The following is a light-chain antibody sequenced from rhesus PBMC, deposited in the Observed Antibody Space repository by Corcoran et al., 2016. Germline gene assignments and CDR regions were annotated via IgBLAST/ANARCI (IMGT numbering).Light chain of an antibody. Sequence: DIQMTQSPSSLSASVGDTVTITCRASQGISSWLAWYQQKPGKAPKLLIYKASTLQSGVPSRFSGSGSGTDFTLPISSLQPEDFATNYCQHGYGITPTFGQGTKVEIK. CDR1: QGISSW. V-gene: IGKV1-21*01. J-gene: IGKJ1*01. CDR2: KAS. CDR3: QHGYGITPT.